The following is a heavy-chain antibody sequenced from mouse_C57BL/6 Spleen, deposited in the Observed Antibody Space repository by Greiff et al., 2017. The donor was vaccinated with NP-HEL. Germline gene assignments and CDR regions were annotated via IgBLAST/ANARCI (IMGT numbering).Heavy chain of an antibody. CDR2: INPNNGGT. CDR3: ARDSSGPGYYAMDY. D-gene: IGHD3-2*02. V-gene: IGHV1-18*01. J-gene: IGHJ4*01. CDR1: GYTFTDYN. Sequence: EVQLQQSGPELVKPGASVKIPCKASGYTFTDYNMDWVKQSHGKSLEWIGDINPNNGGTIYNQKFKGKATLTVDKSSSTAYMELRSLTSEDTAVYYCARDSSGPGYYAMDYWGQGTSVTVSS.